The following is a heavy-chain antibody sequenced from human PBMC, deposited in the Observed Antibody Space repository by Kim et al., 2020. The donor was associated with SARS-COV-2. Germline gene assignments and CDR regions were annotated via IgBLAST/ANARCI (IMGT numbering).Heavy chain of an antibody. Sequence: ADSVKGRFTISRDNAKNSLYLQMNSLRAEDTALYYCAKGGKYSSSSNFDYWGQGTLVTVSS. CDR3: AKGGKYSSSSNFDY. V-gene: IGHV3-9*01. D-gene: IGHD6-13*01. J-gene: IGHJ4*02.